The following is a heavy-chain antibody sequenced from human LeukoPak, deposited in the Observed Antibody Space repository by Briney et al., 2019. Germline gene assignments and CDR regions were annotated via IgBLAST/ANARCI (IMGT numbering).Heavy chain of an antibody. CDR2: ISYDGSNK. CDR1: GFTFSSYA. V-gene: IGHV3-30-3*01. D-gene: IGHD6-19*01. CDR3: AREEYSSGWASNYGMDV. J-gene: IGHJ6*02. Sequence: PGRSLRLSCAASGFTFSSYAMHWVRQAPGKGLEWVAVISYDGSNKYYADSVKGRFTISRDNAKNSLYLQMDSLRAEDTAVYYCAREEYSSGWASNYGMDVWGQGTTVTVSS.